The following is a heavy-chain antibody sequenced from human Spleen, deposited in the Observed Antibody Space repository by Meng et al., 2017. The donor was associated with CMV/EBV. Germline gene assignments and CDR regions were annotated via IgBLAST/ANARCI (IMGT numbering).Heavy chain of an antibody. J-gene: IGHJ4*02. CDR3: ARDFDGGATTWDY. D-gene: IGHD1-26*01. V-gene: IGHV1-2*02. Sequence: ASVKVSCKASGYTFTGYYMHWVRQAPGQGLEWMGWINPNSGGTNYAQKFQGRVTMTRDTSISTAYMELSRLRSDDTAVYFCARDFDGGATTWDYWGQGTLVTVSS. CDR1: GYTFTGYY. CDR2: INPNSGGT.